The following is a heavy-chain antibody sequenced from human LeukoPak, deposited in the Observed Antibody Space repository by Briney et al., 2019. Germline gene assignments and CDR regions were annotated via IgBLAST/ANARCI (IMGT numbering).Heavy chain of an antibody. CDR1: GFTFSSYA. J-gene: IGHJ4*02. D-gene: IGHD3-3*01. CDR2: ISGSGGST. CDR3: AKDQQRFLEWSPSDY. Sequence: GGSLRLSCAASGFTFSSYAMSWVRQAPGKGLEWVSAISGSGGSTYYADSVKGRFTISRDNSKDTLFLQMNSLRPEDTAVYYCAKDQQRFLEWSPSDYWGQGTLVTVSS. V-gene: IGHV3-23*01.